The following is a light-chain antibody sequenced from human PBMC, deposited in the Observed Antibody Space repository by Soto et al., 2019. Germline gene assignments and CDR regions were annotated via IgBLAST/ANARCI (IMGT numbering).Light chain of an antibody. Sequence: IQSTQSPSFLSASVGDRATITCRASQDIANYLAWFQQKPGKAPNLLIYAASILQSGVPSRFSGSGSGTDFTLTITYLQPEDFATYYCQQANSFPWTFGQGTKVDI. CDR2: AAS. J-gene: IGKJ1*01. CDR1: QDIANY. CDR3: QQANSFPWT. V-gene: IGKV1-9*01.